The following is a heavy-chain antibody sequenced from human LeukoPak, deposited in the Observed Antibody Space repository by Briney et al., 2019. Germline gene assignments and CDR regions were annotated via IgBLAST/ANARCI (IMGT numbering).Heavy chain of an antibody. Sequence: ASVKVSCKASGYTFTAYHIHWVRQAPGQGLEWMGYISDRGIPKSAQKFQDRVTVTRDTSITTAYMELNRLKSDDSAVYYCARVHMGDYGMDVWGQGTTVTVSS. V-gene: IGHV1-2*02. CDR1: GYTFTAYH. CDR3: ARVHMGDYGMDV. J-gene: IGHJ6*02. CDR2: ISDRGIP.